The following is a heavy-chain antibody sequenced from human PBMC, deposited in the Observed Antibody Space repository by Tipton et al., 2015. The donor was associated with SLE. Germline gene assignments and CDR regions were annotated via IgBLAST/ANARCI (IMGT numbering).Heavy chain of an antibody. CDR3: AGAWQGYCSGGTCYVLDY. CDR2: IYTSGST. D-gene: IGHD2-15*01. J-gene: IGHJ4*02. Sequence: TLSLTCTVSGGSISSGSYYWSWIRQPAGKGLEWIGHIYTSGSTNYNPSLKSRVTISVDTSKNQFSLKLSSVTAADTAVYYCAGAWQGYCSGGTCYVLDYWGQGTLVTVSS. V-gene: IGHV4-61*09. CDR1: GGSISSGSYY.